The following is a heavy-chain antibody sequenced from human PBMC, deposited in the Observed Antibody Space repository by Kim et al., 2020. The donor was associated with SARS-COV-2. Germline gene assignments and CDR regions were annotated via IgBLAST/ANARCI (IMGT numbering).Heavy chain of an antibody. V-gene: IGHV4-61*01. D-gene: IGHD6-19*01. CDR3: ARSVQQWLLPFDY. CDR2: IYYSGST. CDR1: GGSVSSGSYY. J-gene: IGHJ4*02. Sequence: SETLSLTCTVSGGSVSSGSYYWSWIRQPPGKGLEWIGYIYYSGSTNYNPSLKSRVTISVDTSKNQFSLKLSSVTAADTAVYYCARSVQQWLLPFDYWGQGTLVTVSS.